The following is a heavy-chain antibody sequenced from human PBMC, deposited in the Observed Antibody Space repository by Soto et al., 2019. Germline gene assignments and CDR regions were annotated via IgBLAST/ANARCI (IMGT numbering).Heavy chain of an antibody. CDR1: GGSISSGDYY. D-gene: IGHD5-18*01. CDR3: ARVLSGYSYGLGAFDI. V-gene: IGHV4-30-4*01. Sequence: PSETLSLTCTVSGGSISSGDYYWSWIRHPPGKGLEWIGYIYYIGSTYYNPSLKSRVTISVDTSKNQFSLKLSSVTAGDTAVYYCARVLSGYSYGLGAFDIWGQGTLVTFSS. CDR2: IYYIGST. J-gene: IGHJ3*02.